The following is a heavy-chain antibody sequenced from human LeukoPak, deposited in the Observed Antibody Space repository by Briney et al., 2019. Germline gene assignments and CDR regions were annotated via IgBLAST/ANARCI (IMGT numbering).Heavy chain of an antibody. CDR2: IWYDGSNK. CDR1: GFTFSSYG. CDR3: AKGRDIVVVPAAISYYFDY. Sequence: PGRSLRLPCAASGFTFSSYGMHWVRQAPGKELEWVAVIWYDGSNKYYADSVKGRFTISRDNSKNTLYLQMNSLRAEDTAVYYCAKGRDIVVVPAAISYYFDYWGQGTLVTVSS. J-gene: IGHJ4*02. V-gene: IGHV3-33*06. D-gene: IGHD2-2*01.